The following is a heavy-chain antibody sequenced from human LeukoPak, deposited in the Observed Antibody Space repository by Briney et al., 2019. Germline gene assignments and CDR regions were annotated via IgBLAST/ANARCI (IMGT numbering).Heavy chain of an antibody. CDR3: AKSSGNYLNYYYYMDV. J-gene: IGHJ6*03. Sequence: PGGSLRLSCAASEFTFSSYNMNWVRQAPGKGLEWVSSISSSSDYIYYADSVKGRFTISRDNAKNSLYLQMNSLRAEDTALYYCAKSSGNYLNYYYYMDVWGKGTTVTISS. CDR2: ISSSSDYI. D-gene: IGHD3-10*01. V-gene: IGHV3-21*04. CDR1: EFTFSSYN.